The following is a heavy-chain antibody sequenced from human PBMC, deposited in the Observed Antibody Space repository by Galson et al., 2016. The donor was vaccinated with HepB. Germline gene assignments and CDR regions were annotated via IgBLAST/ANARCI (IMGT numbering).Heavy chain of an antibody. Sequence: SVKVSCKASGDTFSSSSINWVRQAPGQRLEWMGGIIPFFDTPNYAQNFQGRVAITADEYTTTAYMELTNLRFEDTAMYYCATLGVILDDDFDIWGQGTMVTVSS. CDR3: ATLGVILDDDFDI. CDR2: IIPFFDTP. V-gene: IGHV1-69*13. CDR1: GDTFSSSS. J-gene: IGHJ3*02. D-gene: IGHD3-16*01.